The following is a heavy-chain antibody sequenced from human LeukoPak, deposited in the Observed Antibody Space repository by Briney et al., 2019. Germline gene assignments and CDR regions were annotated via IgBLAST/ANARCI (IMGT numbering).Heavy chain of an antibody. D-gene: IGHD6-19*01. V-gene: IGHV4-39*07. CDR3: ARDAVAGTGWFDP. Sequence: PSETLSLTCTVSGGSISSSSYYWGWIRQPPGKGLEWIGSIYYSGSTYYNPSLKSRVTISVDTSKNQFSLKLSSVTAADTAVYYCARDAVAGTGWFDPWGQGTLVTVSS. J-gene: IGHJ5*02. CDR2: IYYSGST. CDR1: GGSISSSSYY.